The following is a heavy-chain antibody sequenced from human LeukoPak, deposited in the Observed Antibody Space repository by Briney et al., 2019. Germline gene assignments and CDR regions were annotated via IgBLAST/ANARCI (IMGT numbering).Heavy chain of an antibody. V-gene: IGHV3-30*12. D-gene: IGHD3-10*01. J-gene: IGHJ4*02. CDR3: ARDYSSLLKRITMVRGASSFDY. CDR2: IYYDGSNN. Sequence: PGRSLRLSCAASGFTFNSFGIHWVRQAPGKGLEWVAVIYYDGSNNFYSDSVKGRFTISRDNSKNTVFLQMSSLRAEDTAVYYCARDYSSLLKRITMVRGASSFDYWGQGTLVTVSS. CDR1: GFTFNSFG.